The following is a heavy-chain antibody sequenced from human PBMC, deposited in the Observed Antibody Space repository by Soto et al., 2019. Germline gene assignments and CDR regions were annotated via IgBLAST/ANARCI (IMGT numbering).Heavy chain of an antibody. Sequence: PGESLKISCKGSGYSFTSYWIGWVRQMPGKGLEWMGIIYPGDSDTRYSPSFQGQVTISADKSISTAYLRWSSLKASDTAMYYCAAGERYDFWSGYYGGDFDYWGQGTLVTVSS. D-gene: IGHD3-3*01. CDR1: GYSFTSYW. CDR3: AAGERYDFWSGYYGGDFDY. J-gene: IGHJ4*02. CDR2: IYPGDSDT. V-gene: IGHV5-51*01.